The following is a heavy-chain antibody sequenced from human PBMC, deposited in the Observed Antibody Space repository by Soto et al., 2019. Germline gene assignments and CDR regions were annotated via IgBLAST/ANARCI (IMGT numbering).Heavy chain of an antibody. J-gene: IGHJ4*02. CDR3: ARGSYGAGSDY. D-gene: IGHD3-10*01. CDR1: GGSISSGDYS. V-gene: IGHV4-30-2*01. CDR2: VFHSGST. Sequence: KPSATLPLACAVSGGSISSGDYSWSWIRQPPGKGLELIGYVFHSGSTYYSPSLKRRVTISIDGSKNQFSLKLTSVTAADTAVYYCARGSYGAGSDYWGQVIMVPVS.